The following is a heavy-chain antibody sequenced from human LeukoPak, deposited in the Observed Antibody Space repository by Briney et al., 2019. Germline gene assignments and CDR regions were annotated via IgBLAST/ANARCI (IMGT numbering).Heavy chain of an antibody. CDR3: AREFPSSSGHPFDY. CDR1: GYIFTDYY. Sequence: GASVKVSCKASGYIFTDYYIHWVRQAPGQGLEWMGRINPDSGGTNYAQKFQGRVTMTRDTSITTAYMELSSLISDDTAVYYCAREFPSSSGHPFDYWGQGTLVTVSS. D-gene: IGHD3-22*01. V-gene: IGHV1-2*06. J-gene: IGHJ4*02. CDR2: INPDSGGT.